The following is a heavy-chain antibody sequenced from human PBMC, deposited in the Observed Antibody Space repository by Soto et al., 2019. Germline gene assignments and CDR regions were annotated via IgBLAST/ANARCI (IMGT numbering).Heavy chain of an antibody. J-gene: IGHJ6*02. D-gene: IGHD6-19*01. V-gene: IGHV6-1*01. CDR2: TYYRSKWYN. CDR3: ARDPVEQWRERGGSIYYVRAV. Sequence: SQTLSLTCAISGDSVSSNSAAWNWIRQSPSRGLEWLGRTYYRSKWYNDYAVSVKSRITINPDTSKNQVSLQLNSVTPEDTAGYYCARDPVEQWRERGGSIYYVRAVGGQGPTVPVS. CDR1: GDSVSSNSAA.